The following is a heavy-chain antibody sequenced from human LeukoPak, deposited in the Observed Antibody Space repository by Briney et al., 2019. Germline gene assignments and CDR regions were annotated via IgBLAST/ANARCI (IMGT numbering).Heavy chain of an antibody. CDR1: GFTFSSYS. J-gene: IGHJ5*02. V-gene: IGHV3-48*01. D-gene: IGHD6-19*01. CDR2: ISSSSSTI. CDR3: ARDGSSGWSNWFDP. Sequence: GGSLRLSCAASGFTFSSYSMNWVRQAPGKGLEWVSYISSSSSTIYYADSVKGRFTISRDNAKNSLYLQMNSLRAEDTAVYYCARDGSSGWSNWFDPWGQGTLVTVSS.